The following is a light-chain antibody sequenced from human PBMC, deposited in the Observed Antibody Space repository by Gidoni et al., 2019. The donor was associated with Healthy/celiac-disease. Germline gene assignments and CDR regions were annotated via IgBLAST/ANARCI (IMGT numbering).Light chain of an antibody. V-gene: IGKV3-11*01. CDR2: DAP. Sequence: EIVLTQSPATLSLSPGERATLSCRASQSVSSYLAWYQQKPGQAPRLLIYDAPNRATGIPARFSGSGSGTDFTLTISSLEPEDFAVYYCQQRSNWPPSFXGXTKVEIK. CDR1: QSVSSY. CDR3: QQRSNWPPS. J-gene: IGKJ4*01.